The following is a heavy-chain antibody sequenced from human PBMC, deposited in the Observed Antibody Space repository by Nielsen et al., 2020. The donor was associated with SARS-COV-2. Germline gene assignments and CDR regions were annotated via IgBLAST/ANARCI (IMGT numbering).Heavy chain of an antibody. Sequence: GESLKISCATSGFIFTDYDMAWVRQAPGKGLEWVSSIGRSGGDGVYADSVKGRFTISRDNAKSSLYLQMNSLRVEDTAVYYCPRDLNWGEDYWGQGTLVTVSS. D-gene: IGHD7-27*01. CDR3: PRDLNWGEDY. CDR1: GFIFTDYD. CDR2: IGRSGGDG. J-gene: IGHJ4*02. V-gene: IGHV3-21*01.